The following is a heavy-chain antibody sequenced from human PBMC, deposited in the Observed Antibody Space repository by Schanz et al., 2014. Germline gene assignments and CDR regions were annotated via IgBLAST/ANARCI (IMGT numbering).Heavy chain of an antibody. CDR1: GLIFSNYV. Sequence: VQLVESGGGVVQPGGSLRLSCAASGLIFSNYVMSWVRQAPGKGLEWVSTIGTSGGTNYADSVKGRFTISRDNSKNTVYLQMNSLRPGDTAVYYCARESSNDIVLVPGAVFDHWGQGILVTVSS. CDR3: ARESSNDIVLVPGAVFDH. J-gene: IGHJ4*02. V-gene: IGHV3-23*04. D-gene: IGHD2-2*01. CDR2: IGTSGGT.